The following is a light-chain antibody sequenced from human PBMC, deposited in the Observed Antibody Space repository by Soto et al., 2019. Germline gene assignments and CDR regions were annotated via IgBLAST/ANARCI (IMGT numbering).Light chain of an antibody. V-gene: IGKV3D-15*01. CDR1: QSVSNN. Sequence: EIVMTQSPATLSVSPGERATLSCRASQSVSNNLAWYQQKPGQAPRLLIYEESTRATGIPARFSGSGSGTDFTLTISSLQPEEFAVYSCQQYNKWPLTFGGGTKVEIK. J-gene: IGKJ4*01. CDR3: QQYNKWPLT. CDR2: EES.